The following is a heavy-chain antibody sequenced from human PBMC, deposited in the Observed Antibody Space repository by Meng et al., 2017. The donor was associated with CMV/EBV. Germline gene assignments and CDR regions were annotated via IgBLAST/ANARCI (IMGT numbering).Heavy chain of an antibody. CDR2: MKSKTDGGTT. CDR3: TTQAQVEHYSGSYYGGGGYYYYSGMDV. D-gene: IGHD1-26*01. J-gene: IGHJ6*02. V-gene: IGHV3-15*01. Sequence: GRSLRLSCVASGLTFSNSWMSWVRQAPGKGLAWVGRMKSKTDGGTTDYAAPVKGRFTISRDDSKNTLYLRMNSLKTEATAVYYCTTQAQVEHYSGSYYGGGGYYYYSGMDVWGQGTTVTVSS. CDR1: GLTFSNSW.